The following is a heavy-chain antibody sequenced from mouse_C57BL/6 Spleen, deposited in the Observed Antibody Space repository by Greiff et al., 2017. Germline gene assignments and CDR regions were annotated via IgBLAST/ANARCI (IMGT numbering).Heavy chain of an antibody. Sequence: QVQLKESGAELMKPGASVKLSCKATGYTFTGYWIEWVKQRPGHGLEWIGEILPGSGSTNYNAKFKGKATFTADTSSNTAYMQLSSLTTEDSAIYYCARVYYDYDREGDYWGQGTTLTVSS. CDR1: GYTFTGYW. CDR3: ARVYYDYDREGDY. D-gene: IGHD2-4*01. J-gene: IGHJ2*01. V-gene: IGHV1-9*01. CDR2: ILPGSGST.